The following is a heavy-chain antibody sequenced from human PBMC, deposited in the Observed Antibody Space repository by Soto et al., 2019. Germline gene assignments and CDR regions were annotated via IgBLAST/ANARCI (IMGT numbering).Heavy chain of an antibody. CDR3: ARDGTTGTANYHYAMDV. V-gene: IGHV3-48*03. J-gene: IGHJ6*02. CDR2: IHASSISNI. Sequence: GGSLRLSCVPPGFTLSSYHMDWVRQAPGKGLEWISYIHASSISNIYYADSVKGRFTISRDNAKNSLYLQMDSLRAEDTAVYYCARDGTTGTANYHYAMDVWGQGTTVTVSS. CDR1: GFTLSSYH. D-gene: IGHD4-17*01.